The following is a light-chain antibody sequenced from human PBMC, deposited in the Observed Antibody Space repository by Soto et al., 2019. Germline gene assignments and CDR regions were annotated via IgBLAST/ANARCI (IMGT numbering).Light chain of an antibody. CDR3: HQTAANPWT. J-gene: IGKJ1*01. CDR1: QSISNF. V-gene: IGKV1-39*01. CDR2: AAS. Sequence: DIQMTQSPSFLSASAGDRVTIFCRASQSISNFLHWYQQKPGKAPKLLIYAASKLESGVPSRFGGSGSGTDFTHTISSLQPEDFATYYCHQTAANPWTFAQGTKVDIK.